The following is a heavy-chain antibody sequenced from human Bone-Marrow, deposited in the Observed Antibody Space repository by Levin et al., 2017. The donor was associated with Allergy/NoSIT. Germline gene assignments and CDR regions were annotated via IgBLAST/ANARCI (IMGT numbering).Heavy chain of an antibody. J-gene: IGHJ4*02. CDR1: GGSVSSASYY. CDR2: IFYSGTT. V-gene: IGHV4-61*01. Sequence: SQTLSLTCTVSGGSVSSASYYWSWIRQPPGKGLEWIGFIFYSGTTKYNPSLKSRVTISVDTSKNQFSLKLSSVTAADTAVYYCAREGAAKFDSWGQGTLVTVSS. CDR3: AREGAAKFDS. D-gene: IGHD6-25*01.